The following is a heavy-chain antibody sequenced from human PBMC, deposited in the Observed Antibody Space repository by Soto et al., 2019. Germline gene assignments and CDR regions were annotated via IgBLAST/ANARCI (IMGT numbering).Heavy chain of an antibody. Sequence: QVQVVQSGDAVKETGASVRVSCKTSGYSFTAYGISWVRQAPGQGLEWMGWISCYNGKTKYAQKVQGRVTMTTDTTTSTAYMEVRSLRSDDTANYYCARDAPPPELRFLEWHNYDYNGMDVWGQGTTVTVSS. CDR1: GYSFTAYG. D-gene: IGHD3-3*01. CDR3: ARDAPPPELRFLEWHNYDYNGMDV. V-gene: IGHV1-18*01. J-gene: IGHJ6*02. CDR2: ISCYNGKT.